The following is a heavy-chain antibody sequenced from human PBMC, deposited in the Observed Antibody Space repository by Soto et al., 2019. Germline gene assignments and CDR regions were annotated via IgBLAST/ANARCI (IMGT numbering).Heavy chain of an antibody. J-gene: IGHJ3*02. Sequence: PGGSLRLSCAASGFTFSNAWMHWVRQAPGKGPEWVAVISYDGSNKYYADSVKGRFTISRDNSKNTLYLQMNSLRAEDTAVYYWAGAPSHCSSTSCLGNAFDIWGQGTMVTVSS. V-gene: IGHV3-30-3*01. CDR1: GFTFSNAW. CDR2: ISYDGSNK. CDR3: AGAPSHCSSTSCLGNAFDI. D-gene: IGHD2-2*01.